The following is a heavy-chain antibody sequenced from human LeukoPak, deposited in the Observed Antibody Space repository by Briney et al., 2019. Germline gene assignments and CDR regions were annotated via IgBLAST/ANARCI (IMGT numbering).Heavy chain of an antibody. D-gene: IGHD2-15*01. CDR2: IIPIFGTA. CDR1: GCTFSGYA. V-gene: IGHV1-69*13. J-gene: IGHJ4*02. Sequence: SLKVSCKASGCTFSGYAISWVRQAPGQGLEWMGGIIPIFGTANYAQKFQGRVTITADESTSTAYMELSSLRFEDSAVYYCAMDCSGGSCYLKRDYWGQGTLVTVSS. CDR3: AMDCSGGSCYLKRDY.